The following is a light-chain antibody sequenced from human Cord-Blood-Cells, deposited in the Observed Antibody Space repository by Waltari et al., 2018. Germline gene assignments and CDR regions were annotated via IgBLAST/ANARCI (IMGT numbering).Light chain of an antibody. Sequence: QSALTQPPSASGSPGQSVTISCTGTSSDVGGYNYVSWYQQHPGKAPNLMIYEVSKRPSGGPERFSGSKSGNTASLTVSGLQAEDEADYYCSSYAGSNNLVFGGGTKLTVL. V-gene: IGLV2-8*01. CDR3: SSYAGSNNLV. CDR2: EVS. CDR1: SSDVGGYNY. J-gene: IGLJ2*01.